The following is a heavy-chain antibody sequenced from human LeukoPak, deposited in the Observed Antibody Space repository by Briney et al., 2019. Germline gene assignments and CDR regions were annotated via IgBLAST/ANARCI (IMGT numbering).Heavy chain of an antibody. CDR3: TKDPPLTGGVYSAH. J-gene: IGHJ4*02. CDR1: GFTFSSYS. D-gene: IGHD7-27*01. CDR2: IKSKVDGGTT. Sequence: GGSLRLSCAASGFTFSSYSMNWVRQTPGKGLEWVGLIKSKVDGGTTDYAAPVKGRFTISRDDSENTLYLQMSSLKIEDTAIYYCTKDPPLTGGVYSAHWGPGTLVTVSS. V-gene: IGHV3-15*07.